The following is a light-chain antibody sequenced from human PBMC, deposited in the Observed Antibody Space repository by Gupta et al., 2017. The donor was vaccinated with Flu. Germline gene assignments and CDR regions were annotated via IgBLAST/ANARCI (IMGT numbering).Light chain of an antibody. J-gene: IGKJ4*01. CDR3: QQRSNWPLT. CDR2: DAS. Sequence: EIVLTQSPATLSLSPGERATLSCRASHSVSGSLAWYQHKHGKAPRLLIYDASKRATGVPPRFSGSGSGTDFTLTISSLEPEDFAVYYCQQRSNWPLTFGGGTRLEMK. CDR1: HSVSGS. V-gene: IGKV3-11*01.